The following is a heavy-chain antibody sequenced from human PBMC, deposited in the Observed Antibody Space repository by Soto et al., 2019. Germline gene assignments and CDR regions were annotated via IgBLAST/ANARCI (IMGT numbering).Heavy chain of an antibody. CDR3: ARDRRRYSSSAPDAFDI. CDR2: ISSYNGNT. D-gene: IGHD6-13*01. V-gene: IGHV1-18*01. Sequence: QVQLVQSGAEVKKPGASVKVSCKASGYTFTSYGISWVRQAPGQGLEWMGWISSYNGNTNYEQKRQGRVTMTTDTSTSTAYMELRSLRSDDTAVYYCARDRRRYSSSAPDAFDIWGKGTMVTVSS. CDR1: GYTFTSYG. J-gene: IGHJ3*02.